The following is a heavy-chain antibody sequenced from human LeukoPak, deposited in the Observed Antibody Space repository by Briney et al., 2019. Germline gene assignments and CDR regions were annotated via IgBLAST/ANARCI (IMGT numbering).Heavy chain of an antibody. CDR3: ARMVGGARGRGAFDI. Sequence: PSQTLSLTCTVSGGSISSGDYYWSWIRQPPGKGLEWIGYIYYSGSTNYNPSLKSRVTISVDTSKNQFSLKLSSVTAADTAVYYCARMVGGARGRGAFDIWGQGTMVTVSS. V-gene: IGHV4-30-4*01. D-gene: IGHD3-10*01. CDR1: GGSISSGDYY. CDR2: IYYSGST. J-gene: IGHJ3*02.